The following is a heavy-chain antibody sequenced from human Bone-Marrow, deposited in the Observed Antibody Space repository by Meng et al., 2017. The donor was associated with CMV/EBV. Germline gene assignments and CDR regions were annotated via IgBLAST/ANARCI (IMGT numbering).Heavy chain of an antibody. CDR3: ARKGFPDETSYYYYGMDV. CDR1: GGSISSSSYY. CDR2: IYYSGST. Sequence: GSLRLSCTVSGGSISSSSYYWGWIRQPPGKGLKWIGSIYYSGSTYYNPSLKSRVTISVDTSKNQFSLKLSSVTAADTAVYYCARKGFPDETSYYYYGMDVWGQGTTVTVAS. V-gene: IGHV4-39*01. D-gene: IGHD1-14*01. J-gene: IGHJ6*02.